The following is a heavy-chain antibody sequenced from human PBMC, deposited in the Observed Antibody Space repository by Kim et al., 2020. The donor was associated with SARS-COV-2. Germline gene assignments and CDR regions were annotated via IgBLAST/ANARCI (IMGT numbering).Heavy chain of an antibody. V-gene: IGHV1-18*04. CDR1: GYTFTSYG. J-gene: IGHJ4*02. Sequence: ASVKVSCKASGYTFTSYGISWVRQAPGQGLEWMGWISAYNGNTNYAQKLQGRVTMTTDTSTSTAYMELRSLRSDDTAVYYCARDDPYGSGSYYPFDYWGQGTLVTVSS. D-gene: IGHD3-10*01. CDR2: ISAYNGNT. CDR3: ARDDPYGSGSYYPFDY.